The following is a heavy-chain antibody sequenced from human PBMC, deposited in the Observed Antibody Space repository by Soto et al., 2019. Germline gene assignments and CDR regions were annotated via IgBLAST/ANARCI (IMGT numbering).Heavy chain of an antibody. Sequence: PGGSLRLSCAASGFTFSSHAMSWVRQAPGKGLEWVSAISGSGGSTYYADSVKGRFTISRDNSKNTLYLQMNSLRAEDTAVYYCAKDSWPEVGGSNWFDPWGQGTLVTVSS. CDR1: GFTFSSHA. V-gene: IGHV3-23*01. CDR2: ISGSGGST. CDR3: AKDSWPEVGGSNWFDP. D-gene: IGHD6-25*01. J-gene: IGHJ5*02.